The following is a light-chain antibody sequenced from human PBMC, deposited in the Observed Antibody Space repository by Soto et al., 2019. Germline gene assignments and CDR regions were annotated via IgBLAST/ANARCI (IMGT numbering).Light chain of an antibody. CDR2: GAS. Sequence: DIQLSQSPSFLSECVGAKFTISCRASQGISGYLAWFQQKPGRAPNLLIYGASTLQSGVPSRFSGSGAGTDFTLTSSNLQPEDFATYYCQQLNAYPLTFGQGTRLEIK. V-gene: IGKV1-9*01. CDR1: QGISGY. J-gene: IGKJ5*01. CDR3: QQLNAYPLT.